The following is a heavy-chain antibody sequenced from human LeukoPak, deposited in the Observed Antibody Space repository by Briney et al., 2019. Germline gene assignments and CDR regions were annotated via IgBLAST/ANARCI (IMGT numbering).Heavy chain of an antibody. Sequence: GGSLRLSCAASGFTFSSYGMHWVRQAPGKGLGWVAVIWYDGSNKYYADSVKGRFTISRDNSKNTLYLQMNSLRAEDTAVYYCARGTNYYDSSGLDNDAFDIWGQGTMVTVSS. V-gene: IGHV3-33*01. CDR2: IWYDGSNK. CDR3: ARGTNYYDSSGLDNDAFDI. J-gene: IGHJ3*02. CDR1: GFTFSSYG. D-gene: IGHD3-22*01.